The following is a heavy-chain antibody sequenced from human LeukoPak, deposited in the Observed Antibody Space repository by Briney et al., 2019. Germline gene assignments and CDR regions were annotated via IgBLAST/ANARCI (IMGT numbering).Heavy chain of an antibody. CDR1: GYTFTSYG. CDR2: INPNSGGT. J-gene: IGHJ4*02. Sequence: ASVKVSCKASGYTFTSYGISWVRQAPGQGLEWMGWINPNSGGTNYAQKFQGRVTMTRDTSISTAYMELSRLRSDDTAVYYCARGYCSSTSCYDYLDYWGQGTLVTVSS. CDR3: ARGYCSSTSCYDYLDY. V-gene: IGHV1-2*02. D-gene: IGHD2-2*01.